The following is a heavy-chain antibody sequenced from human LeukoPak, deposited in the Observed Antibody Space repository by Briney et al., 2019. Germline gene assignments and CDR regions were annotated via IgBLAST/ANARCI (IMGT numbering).Heavy chain of an antibody. J-gene: IGHJ5*02. CDR1: GGTFSSYA. V-gene: IGHV1-69*13. CDR2: IIPIFGTA. D-gene: IGHD2-2*02. CDR3: AREEPAAINWFDP. Sequence: SVKVSCKASGGTFSSYAISWVRQAPGQGLEWMGGIIPIFGTANYAQKFQGRATITADESTSTAYMELSSLRSEDTVVYYCAREEPAAINWFDPWGQGTLVTVSS.